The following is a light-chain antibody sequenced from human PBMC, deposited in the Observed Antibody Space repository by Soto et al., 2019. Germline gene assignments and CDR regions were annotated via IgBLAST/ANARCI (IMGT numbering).Light chain of an antibody. CDR1: SIDVGGYNY. CDR2: DVS. J-gene: IGLJ1*01. V-gene: IGLV2-14*03. Sequence: QSVLTQAASVSGSPGQSISISCTGTSIDVGGYNYVSWYQHHPGKAPKRMIHDVSNRPSGVSNRFSGSKSGNTASLTISGLQAEDEADYYCSSYIPNKSTYVFGTGTKVTVL. CDR3: SSYIPNKSTYV.